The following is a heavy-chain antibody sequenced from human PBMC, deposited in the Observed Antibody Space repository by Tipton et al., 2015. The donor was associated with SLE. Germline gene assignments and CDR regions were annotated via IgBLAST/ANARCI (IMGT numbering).Heavy chain of an antibody. D-gene: IGHD6-13*01. Sequence: TLSLTCTVSGYSISSISYYWGWIRQPPGKGLEWIVSFYYSGSTYYYNPSLKSRVTISVDTSKNQFSLKLSSVTAADTAVYYCARHVAIAAAGYYYYYGMDVWGQGTTVTVSS. CDR1: GYSISSISYY. CDR3: ARHVAIAAAGYYYYYGMDV. V-gene: IGHV4-39*01. CDR2: FYYSGSTY. J-gene: IGHJ6*02.